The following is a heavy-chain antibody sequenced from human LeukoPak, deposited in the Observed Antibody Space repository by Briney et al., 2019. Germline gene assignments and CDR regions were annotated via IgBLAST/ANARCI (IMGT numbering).Heavy chain of an antibody. D-gene: IGHD6-6*01. CDR3: ARHAGPYSSSQNDH. CDR2: IYYSGST. Sequence: SETLSLTCTVSGGSISCSSYYWGWIRQPPGEGVEWIGSIYYSGSTYYNPSLKSRVTISVDTSNNQFSLKLSSVTAADTAVYYCARHAGPYSSSQNDHWGQGTLVTVSS. V-gene: IGHV4-39*01. J-gene: IGHJ4*02. CDR1: GGSISCSSYY.